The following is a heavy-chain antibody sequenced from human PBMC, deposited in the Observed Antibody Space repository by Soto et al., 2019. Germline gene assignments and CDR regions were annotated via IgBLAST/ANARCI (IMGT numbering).Heavy chain of an antibody. CDR1: GGTFSSYA. J-gene: IGHJ6*02. CDR3: ARVDVDHYYYGMDV. V-gene: IGHV1-69*06. Sequence: QVQLVQSGAEVKKPGSSVKVSCKASGGTFSSYAISWVRQAPGQGLEWMGGIIPIFGTANYAQKFQGRVTITAGKATRTAYMGLSSLRSEETAVYYCARVDVDHYYYGMDVWGQGTTVTVSS. CDR2: IIPIFGTA.